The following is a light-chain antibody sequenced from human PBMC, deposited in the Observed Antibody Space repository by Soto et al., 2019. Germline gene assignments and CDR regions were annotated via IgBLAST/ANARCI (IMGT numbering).Light chain of an antibody. CDR2: DVR. CDR1: SSDVGDSNY. CDR3: SSYTSSRV. V-gene: IGLV2-14*03. Sequence: QSALTQPASVSGSRGQSITISCTGTSSDVGDSNYVSWYQHHPGKAPKLMIYDVRNRPSGVSNRFSGSKSGNTASLTISGLQAEDEADYYCSSYTSSRVFGTGTKLTVL. J-gene: IGLJ1*01.